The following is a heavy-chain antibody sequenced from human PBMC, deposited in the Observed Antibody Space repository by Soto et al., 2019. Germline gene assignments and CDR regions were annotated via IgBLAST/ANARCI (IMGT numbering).Heavy chain of an antibody. V-gene: IGHV4-59*12. CDR1: GGSISSYY. D-gene: IGHD6-6*01. Sequence: SETLSLTCTVSGGSISSYYWSWIRQPPGKGLEWIGYIYYSGSTNYNPSLKSRVTISVDTSKNQFSLKLSSVTAADTAVYYCARERPDGARLDPWGLETLVTVSS. J-gene: IGHJ5*02. CDR2: IYYSGST. CDR3: ARERPDGARLDP.